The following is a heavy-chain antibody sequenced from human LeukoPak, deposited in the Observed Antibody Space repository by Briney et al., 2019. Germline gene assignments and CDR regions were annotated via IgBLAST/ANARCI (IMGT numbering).Heavy chain of an antibody. V-gene: IGHV3-7*01. CDR3: ARGSITIFGVVIFDY. Sequence: PGGSLRLSCAASGFTFSSYWMSWVRQAPGKGLEWVANIKQDGSEKYYADSVKGRFTISRDNAKNSLYLQMNSLRAEDTAVYYCARGSITIFGVVIFDYWGQGTLVTVSS. CDR2: IKQDGSEK. J-gene: IGHJ4*02. CDR1: GFTFSSYW. D-gene: IGHD3-3*01.